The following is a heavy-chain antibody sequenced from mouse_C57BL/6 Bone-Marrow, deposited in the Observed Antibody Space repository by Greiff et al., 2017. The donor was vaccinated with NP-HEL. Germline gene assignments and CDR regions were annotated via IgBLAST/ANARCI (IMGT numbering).Heavy chain of an antibody. D-gene: IGHD1-1*01. V-gene: IGHV1-69*01. CDR2: LDPSDSYT. CDR3: ARSHYGSSYWYFDV. J-gene: IGHJ1*03. CDR1: GYTFTSYW. Sequence: VQLQQPGAELVMPGASVKLSCKASGYTFTSYWMHWVKQRPGQGLEWIGELDPSDSYTNYNQKFKGKSTLPVDKSSRTAYMQLSSLTSEDSAVYYCARSHYGSSYWYFDVWGTGTTVTVSS.